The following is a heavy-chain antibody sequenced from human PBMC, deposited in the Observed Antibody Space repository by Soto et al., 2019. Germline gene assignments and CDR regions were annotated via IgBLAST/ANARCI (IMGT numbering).Heavy chain of an antibody. CDR1: GFTFSSYA. Sequence: GGSLRLSCAASGFTFSSYAMSWVRQAPGKGLEWVSAISGSGGSTYYADSVKGRFTISRDNSKNTLYLQMNSLRAEDTAVYYCAKDLSPYYDFWSGPSNYYYCYGMDVWGQGTTVTVSS. V-gene: IGHV3-23*01. J-gene: IGHJ6*02. CDR3: AKDLSPYYDFWSGPSNYYYCYGMDV. D-gene: IGHD3-3*01. CDR2: ISGSGGST.